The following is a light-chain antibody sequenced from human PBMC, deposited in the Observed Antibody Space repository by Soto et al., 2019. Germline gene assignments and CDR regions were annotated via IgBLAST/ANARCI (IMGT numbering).Light chain of an antibody. Sequence: QLVLTQPPSASGTPGQRVTISCSGRTSNIGTYTVNWYQHFPGAAPKLLIYNSFQRPSGVPDRFSGSKSGTSASLAVSGLQSEDEADYYCATWDDSLGGPVFGGGTKVTVL. CDR3: ATWDDSLGGPV. J-gene: IGLJ3*02. V-gene: IGLV1-44*01. CDR1: TSNIGTYT. CDR2: NSF.